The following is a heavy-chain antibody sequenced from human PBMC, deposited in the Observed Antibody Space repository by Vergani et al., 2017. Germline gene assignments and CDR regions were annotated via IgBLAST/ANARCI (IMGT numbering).Heavy chain of an antibody. V-gene: IGHV1-2*02. J-gene: IGHJ6*02. CDR1: GYTFTGYY. Sequence: QVQLVQSGAEVKKPGASVKVSCKASGYTFTGYYMHWVRQAPGQGLEWMGWINPNSGGTNYAQKFQGRVTMNRETSISTAYMELSRLRSDDTAVYYCASEIVVVPAANYYYGMDVWGQGTTVTVSS. D-gene: IGHD2-2*01. CDR3: ASEIVVVPAANYYYGMDV. CDR2: INPNSGGT.